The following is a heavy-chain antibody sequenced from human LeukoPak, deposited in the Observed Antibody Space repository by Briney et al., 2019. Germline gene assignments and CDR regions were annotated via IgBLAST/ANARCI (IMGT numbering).Heavy chain of an antibody. Sequence: GGSLRLSCTASGFTFGDYAMSWFRQAPGKGLEWVGFIRSKAYGGTTEYAASVKGRFTLSRDDSKSMASLQMNSLHTEDTAVYYCTRHEGPYYDILTGYPQGFDPWGQGTLVTVSS. J-gene: IGHJ5*02. CDR2: IRSKAYGGTT. V-gene: IGHV3-49*03. D-gene: IGHD3-9*01. CDR1: GFTFGDYA. CDR3: TRHEGPYYDILTGYPQGFDP.